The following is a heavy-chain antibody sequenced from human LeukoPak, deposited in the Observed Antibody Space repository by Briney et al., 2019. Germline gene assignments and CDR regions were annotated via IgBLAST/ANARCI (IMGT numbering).Heavy chain of an antibody. D-gene: IGHD1-1*01. CDR1: GFSFGSYA. CDR3: GSGPVGTTVP. Sequence: GGSLRLSCAASGFSFGSYAMGWTRQAPGQGLEWVSAISGSGSHANYAESVKGRFTISRDNSKNTLYLQMHSLIAADAAVYHCGSGPVGTTVPWGQGTLVTVSS. V-gene: IGHV3-23*01. J-gene: IGHJ5*02. CDR2: ISGSGSHA.